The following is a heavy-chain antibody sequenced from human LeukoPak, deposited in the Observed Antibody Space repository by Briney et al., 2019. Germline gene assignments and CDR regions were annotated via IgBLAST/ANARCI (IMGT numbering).Heavy chain of an antibody. J-gene: IGHJ4*02. Sequence: PGGSLRLSCSASGFTFSSYAMHWVRQAPGKGLEYVSAISSNGGSTYYADSVKGRFTISRDNSKNTLYLQMSSLRAEDTAVYYCVKGEGITMIVVVTSFDYWGQGTLVTVSS. CDR2: ISSNGGST. D-gene: IGHD3-22*01. CDR1: GFTFSSYA. CDR3: VKGEGITMIVVVTSFDY. V-gene: IGHV3-64D*06.